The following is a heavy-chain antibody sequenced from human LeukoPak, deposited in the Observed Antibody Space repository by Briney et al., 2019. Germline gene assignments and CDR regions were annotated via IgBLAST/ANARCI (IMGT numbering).Heavy chain of an antibody. Sequence: GGSLRLSCAASGFTFDDYGMSGVRQAPGKGLEGGSGINWNGGSTVYADSVKGRFTISRDNAKNSLYLQMNSLRAEDTALYYCASSFCSSTSCALNYFDYWGQGTLVTVSS. D-gene: IGHD2-2*01. J-gene: IGHJ4*02. CDR2: INWNGGST. CDR3: ASSFCSSTSCALNYFDY. V-gene: IGHV3-20*04. CDR1: GFTFDDYG.